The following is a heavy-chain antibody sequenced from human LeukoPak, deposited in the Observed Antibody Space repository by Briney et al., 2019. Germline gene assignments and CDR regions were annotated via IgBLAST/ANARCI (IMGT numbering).Heavy chain of an antibody. CDR3: ARDYYYDSSGYYSPRTPFFDY. CDR1: GFTFSSYA. Sequence: PGGSLRLSCAASGFTFSSYAMHWVRQAPGKGLEWVAVILYDGSNKYYAESVKGRFTISRDNSKNTLYLQMNSLRAEDTAVYYCARDYYYDSSGYYSPRTPFFDYWGQGTLVTVSS. CDR2: ILYDGSNK. V-gene: IGHV3-30-3*01. J-gene: IGHJ4*02. D-gene: IGHD3-22*01.